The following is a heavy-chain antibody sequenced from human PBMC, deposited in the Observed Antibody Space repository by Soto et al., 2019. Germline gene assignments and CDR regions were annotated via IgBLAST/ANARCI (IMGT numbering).Heavy chain of an antibody. CDR2: IYFSGSA. CDR3: ARRYSGYGDY. Sequence: QVQLQESGPGLVKPSETLSLTCTVSGGSITSYYWSWTRQPPGKGLEWIGYIYFSGSANYNPSLKSRVTISVDTSKNQFSLKLSSVTAADTAVYYCARRYSGYGDYWGQGTLVTVSS. J-gene: IGHJ4*02. V-gene: IGHV4-59*08. D-gene: IGHD5-12*01. CDR1: GGSITSYY.